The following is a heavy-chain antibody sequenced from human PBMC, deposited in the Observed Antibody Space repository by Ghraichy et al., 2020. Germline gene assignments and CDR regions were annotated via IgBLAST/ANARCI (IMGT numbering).Heavy chain of an antibody. CDR2: VYASETT. Sequence: SETLSLTCTVSGVSISSYYWSWIRQLPGKGLEWIGYVYASETTNYNPSLKSRVTISEDMSQNHFSLKLTYVTAADTAVYYCARPDSFGSPGDVFNIWGHGTMVPVSS. CDR1: GVSISSYY. J-gene: IGHJ3*02. V-gene: IGHV4-4*09. CDR3: ARPDSFGSPGDVFNI. D-gene: IGHD3-10*01.